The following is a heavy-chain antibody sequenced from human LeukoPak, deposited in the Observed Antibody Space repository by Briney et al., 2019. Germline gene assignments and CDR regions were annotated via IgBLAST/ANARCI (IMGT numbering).Heavy chain of an antibody. V-gene: IGHV3-21*01. J-gene: IGHJ6*03. Sequence: PGGSLRLSCAASEFTFNNYGMSWVRQAPGKVLEWVSSISSSSTYIFYADSVKGRFTISRDDAKNTLYLQMNSLRPEDTAVYYCARDPYSGSYGDYYYYYMDVWGKGTTVTISS. CDR1: EFTFNNYG. D-gene: IGHD1-26*01. CDR3: ARDPYSGSYGDYYYYYMDV. CDR2: ISSSSTYI.